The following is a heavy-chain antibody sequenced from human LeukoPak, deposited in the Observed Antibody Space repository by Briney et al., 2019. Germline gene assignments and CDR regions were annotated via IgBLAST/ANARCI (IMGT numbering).Heavy chain of an antibody. V-gene: IGHV3-21*01. CDR2: ISSSSSYI. CDR1: GFTFSSYS. Sequence: GGSLRLSCAASGFTFSSYSMNWVRQAPGKGLEWVSSISSSSSYIYYADSVKGRFTISRDNAKNSLYLQMNSLRAVDTAVYYCASLRVNWFDPWGQGTLVTVSS. CDR3: ASLRVNWFDP. J-gene: IGHJ5*02. D-gene: IGHD3-16*01.